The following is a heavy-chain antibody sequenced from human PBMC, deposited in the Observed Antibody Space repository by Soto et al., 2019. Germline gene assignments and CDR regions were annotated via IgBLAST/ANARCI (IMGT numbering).Heavy chain of an antibody. V-gene: IGHV4-59*08. CDR2: IYYSGST. Sequence: PSDTLSLTFIVSGVSLSKYYWSWIRQPPGKGLEWIGYIYYSGSTNYNPSLTSRVTISVDTSKNQFSLKLSSVTAADTAVYYCARHRYSYGVYYFDYWGQGTLVTVS. D-gene: IGHD5-18*01. CDR3: ARHRYSYGVYYFDY. CDR1: GVSLSKYY. J-gene: IGHJ4*02.